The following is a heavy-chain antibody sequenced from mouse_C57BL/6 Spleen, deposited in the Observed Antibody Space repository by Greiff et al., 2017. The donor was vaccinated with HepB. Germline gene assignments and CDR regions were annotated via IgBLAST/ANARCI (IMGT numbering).Heavy chain of an antibody. Sequence: VQLQQSGPELVKPGASVKISCKASGYTFTDYYMNWVKQSHGKSLEWIGDINPNNGGTSYNQKFKGKATLTVDKSSSTAYMELRSLTSEDSAVYYCASSDSSGPAWFAYWGQGTLVTVSA. CDR3: ASSDSSGPAWFAY. J-gene: IGHJ3*01. D-gene: IGHD3-2*02. CDR2: INPNNGGT. CDR1: GYTFTDYY. V-gene: IGHV1-26*01.